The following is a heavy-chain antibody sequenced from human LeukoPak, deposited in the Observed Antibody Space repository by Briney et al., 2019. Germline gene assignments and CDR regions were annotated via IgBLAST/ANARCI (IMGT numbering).Heavy chain of an antibody. J-gene: IGHJ4*02. CDR2: ISSSCSTI. V-gene: IGHV3-48*03. D-gene: IGHD3-22*01. CDR3: ARGGSESITMIVVVITTPFDY. Sequence: GGSLTLSCAASGCTFSSYELNWVRQAPGKGLEWVSYISSSCSTIYYSYSVKGRFTISRDNAKNSLYLQMNSLRAEDTAVYYCARGGSESITMIVVVITTPFDYWGQGTLVTVSS. CDR1: GCTFSSYE.